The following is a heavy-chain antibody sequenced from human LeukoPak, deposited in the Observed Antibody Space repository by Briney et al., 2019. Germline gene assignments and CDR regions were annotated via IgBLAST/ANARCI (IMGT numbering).Heavy chain of an antibody. CDR3: ARDGDSGGYYYGPFDN. D-gene: IGHD3-22*01. CDR1: GFTFNLFG. CDR2: ISSSRRTI. J-gene: IGHJ4*02. V-gene: IGHV3-48*04. Sequence: GGSLRLSCAASGFTFNLFGMTWVRQAPGKGLEWISYISSSRRTINYADSVKGRFTISRDNAKDSLYLQMNNLRAEDTAVYYCARDGDSGGYYYGPFDNWGQGTLVTVSS.